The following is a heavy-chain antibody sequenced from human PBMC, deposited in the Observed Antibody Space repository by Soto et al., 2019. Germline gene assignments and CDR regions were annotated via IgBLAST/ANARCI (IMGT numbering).Heavy chain of an antibody. D-gene: IGHD3-10*01. CDR2: ISAYNGNT. CDR3: ARARMVRGIIYYYGMDV. CDR1: GYPFTSYG. V-gene: IGHV1-18*01. J-gene: IGHJ6*02. Sequence: GASVKVSCKASGYPFTSYGVSGVREAAGQGLEWMGWISAYNGNTNYAQKLQGRVTMTTDTSTSTAYMELNSVTAADTAVYYCARARMVRGIIYYYGMDVWGQGTTVTVSS.